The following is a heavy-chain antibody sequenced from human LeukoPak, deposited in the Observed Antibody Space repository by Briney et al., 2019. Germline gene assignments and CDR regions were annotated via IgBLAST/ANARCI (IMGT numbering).Heavy chain of an antibody. CDR1: GGSISSSNW. D-gene: IGHD2-15*01. CDR2: VYPGGST. CDR3: ARALCSGGTCYLDY. Sequence: SETLSLTCAVSGGSISSSNWWSWVRQPPGKGLEWIGEVYPGGSTNYNPSLKSRVTISVDKSKNHFSLKLNSVTAADTAVYYCARALCSGGTCYLDYWGQGTLVTVSS. J-gene: IGHJ4*02. V-gene: IGHV4-4*02.